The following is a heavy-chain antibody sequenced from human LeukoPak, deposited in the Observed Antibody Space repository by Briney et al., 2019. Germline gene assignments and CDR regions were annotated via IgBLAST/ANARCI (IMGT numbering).Heavy chain of an antibody. V-gene: IGHV4-30-4*08. CDR1: GGSIRSGDYY. Sequence: ASQTLSLTCTVSGGSIRSGDYYWSWIRQPPGKGLEWLGYIYYSGSTYYKPSLKSRVTISVDTSKNQFSLKLSSVTAADTAVYYCARAEPSSSTTFDYWGQGTLVTVSS. D-gene: IGHD2-2*01. J-gene: IGHJ4*02. CDR3: ARAEPSSSTTFDY. CDR2: IYYSGST.